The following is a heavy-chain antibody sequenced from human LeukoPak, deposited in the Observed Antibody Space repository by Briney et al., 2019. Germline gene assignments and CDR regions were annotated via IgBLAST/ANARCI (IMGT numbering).Heavy chain of an antibody. CDR1: GYTFTSYA. D-gene: IGHD3-22*01. J-gene: IGHJ3*02. CDR2: INAGNGNT. Sequence: ASVKVSCKASGYTFTSYAMHWVRQAPGQRLEWMGWINAGNGNTKYSQKFQGRVTITRDTSASTAYMELSSLRAEDTAVYYCAKDLSPLYYYDSSGYSYAFDIWGQGTMVTVSS. CDR3: AKDLSPLYYYDSSGYSYAFDI. V-gene: IGHV1-3*01.